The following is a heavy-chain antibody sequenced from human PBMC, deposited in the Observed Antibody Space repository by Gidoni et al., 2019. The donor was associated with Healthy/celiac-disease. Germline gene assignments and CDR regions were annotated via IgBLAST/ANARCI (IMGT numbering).Heavy chain of an antibody. CDR1: GASISSGGYY. CDR2: IYYSGST. J-gene: IGHJ4*02. D-gene: IGHD7-27*01. CDR3: ARALGSEYFDY. V-gene: IGHV4-31*03. Sequence: QVQLQESGPGLVKPSPTLSLTCPVSGASISSGGYYWSWLRQHPGKGLEWIGYIYYSGSTYYNPSLKSRVTISVDTSKNQFSLKLSSVTAADTAVYYCARALGSEYFDYWGQGTLVTVSS.